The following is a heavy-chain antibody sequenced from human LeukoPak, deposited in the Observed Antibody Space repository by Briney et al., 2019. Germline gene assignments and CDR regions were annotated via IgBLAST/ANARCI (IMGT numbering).Heavy chain of an antibody. CDR1: GGSISSSSYY. CDR3: AREITIFGAPHYYYYMDV. Sequence: SETLSLTCTVSGGSISSSSYYWGWIRQPPGKGLEWIGSIYYSGSTYYNPSLKSRVTISVDTSKNQFSLKLSSVTAADTAVYYCAREITIFGAPHYYYYMDVWGKGTTVTVSS. V-gene: IGHV4-39*02. D-gene: IGHD3-3*01. J-gene: IGHJ6*03. CDR2: IYYSGST.